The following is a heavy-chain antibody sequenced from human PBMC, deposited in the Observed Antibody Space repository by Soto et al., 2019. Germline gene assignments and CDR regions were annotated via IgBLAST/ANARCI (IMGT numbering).Heavy chain of an antibody. CDR1: GFTFSSYA. CDR2: ISSNGGST. D-gene: IGHD6-13*01. V-gene: IGHV3-64D*06. Sequence: GGALRLSSYASGFTFSSYAMHWVRQAPGKGLEYVSAISSNGGSTYYADSVKGRFTISRDNTKNTLYLQMSSLIAEDTAVYYCGKSYSSSWYCWFDPWGEGTLVTVSA. CDR3: GKSYSSSWYCWFDP. J-gene: IGHJ5*02.